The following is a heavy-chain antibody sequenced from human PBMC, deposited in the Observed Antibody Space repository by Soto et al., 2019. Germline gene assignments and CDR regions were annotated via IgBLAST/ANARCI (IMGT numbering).Heavy chain of an antibody. CDR2: IWYDGSNK. D-gene: IGHD2-15*01. CDR1: GFTFSSYG. CDR3: ARDGYCSGGSCYSFRYYYYYGMDV. J-gene: IGHJ6*02. Sequence: HPGGSLRLSCAASGFTFSSYGMHWVRQAPGKGLEWVAVIWYDGSNKYYADSVKGRFTISRDNSKNTLYLQMNSLRAEDTAVYYCARDGYCSGGSCYSFRYYYYYGMDVWGQGTTVTSP. V-gene: IGHV3-33*01.